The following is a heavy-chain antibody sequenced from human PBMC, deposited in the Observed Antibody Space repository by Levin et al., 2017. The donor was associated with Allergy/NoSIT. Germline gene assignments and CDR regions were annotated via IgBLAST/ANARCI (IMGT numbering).Heavy chain of an antibody. CDR3: ARMARSHHFDN. V-gene: IGHV4-28*01. Sequence: SQTLSLTCSVSGSSITNFIWWGWIRQPPGKGLEWIGYIYHNGATLYNPSLKSRATLSVDSSKNQIFLSLSSLTAVDTAVYYCARMARSHHFDNGGQGTLVAVS. CDR1: GSSITNFIW. J-gene: IGHJ4*02. CDR2: IYHNGAT.